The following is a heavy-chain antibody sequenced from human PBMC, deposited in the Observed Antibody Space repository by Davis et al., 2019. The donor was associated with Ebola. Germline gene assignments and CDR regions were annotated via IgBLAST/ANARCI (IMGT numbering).Heavy chain of an antibody. J-gene: IGHJ6*04. CDR2: IYYSGST. V-gene: IGHV4-59*01. D-gene: IGHD2-21*02. CDR3: ARGGGGGDGEDYYYGMDV. Sequence: MPSETLSLTCAVSGGSISSYYWSWIRQPPGKGLEWIGYIYYSGSTNYNPSLKSRVTMSVDTSKTQFSLKLSSVTAAETAVYYCARGGGGGDGEDYYYGMDVWGKGTTVTVSS. CDR1: GGSISSYY.